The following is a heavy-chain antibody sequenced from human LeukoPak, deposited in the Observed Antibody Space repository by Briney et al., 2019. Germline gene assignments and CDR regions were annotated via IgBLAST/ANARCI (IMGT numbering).Heavy chain of an antibody. D-gene: IGHD5-24*01. CDR1: GFTLSSYG. V-gene: IGHV3-30*18. CDR2: ISYDGSNK. CDR3: AKEGRWDPPDY. Sequence: GGSLRLSCAASGFTLSSYGMHWVRQAPGKGLEWVAVISYDGSNKYYADSVKGRFTISRDDSKNTLYLQMNSLRAEDTAVYYCAKEGRWDPPDYWGQGTLVTVSS. J-gene: IGHJ4*02.